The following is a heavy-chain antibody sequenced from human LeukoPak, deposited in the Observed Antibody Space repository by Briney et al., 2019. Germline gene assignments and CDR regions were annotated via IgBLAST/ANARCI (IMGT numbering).Heavy chain of an antibody. CDR3: ARTYYDFWSGFGDQSFDY. Sequence: GASVTVSCKASGGTFSSYAISWVRQAPGQGLEWMGRIIPILGIANYAQKSQGRVTITADKSTSTAYMELSSLRSEDTAVYYCARTYYDFWSGFGDQSFDYWDQGTLVTVSS. J-gene: IGHJ4*02. V-gene: IGHV1-69*04. CDR1: GGTFSSYA. CDR2: IIPILGIA. D-gene: IGHD3-3*01.